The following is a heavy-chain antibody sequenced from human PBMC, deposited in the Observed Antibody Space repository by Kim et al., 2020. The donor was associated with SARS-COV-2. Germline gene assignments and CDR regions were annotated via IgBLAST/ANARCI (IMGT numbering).Heavy chain of an antibody. D-gene: IGHD1-1*01. V-gene: IGHV3-33*01. J-gene: IGHJ3*02. Sequence: GGSLRLSCAASGFNFSSYGMHWVRQAPGKGLEWVAVIWYDGSNKYYADSVKGRFTISRDNSKNTLYLQMNSLRAEDTAVYYCARSRMGWNHDVFDMWGQGTMVAVSS. CDR1: GFNFSSYG. CDR2: IWYDGSNK. CDR3: ARSRMGWNHDVFDM.